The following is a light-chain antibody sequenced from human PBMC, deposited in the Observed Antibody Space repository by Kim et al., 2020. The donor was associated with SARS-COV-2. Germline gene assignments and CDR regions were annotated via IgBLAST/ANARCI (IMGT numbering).Light chain of an antibody. CDR3: SAYRTNTALL. J-gene: IGLJ2*01. Sequence: NYVSWYQQHPGKAPKLIIYDVTKRPSGVSSRFSGSTSGNTASLTISGLQTEDEAHYYCSAYRTNTALLFGGGTQLTVL. CDR2: DVT. V-gene: IGLV2-14*03. CDR1: NY.